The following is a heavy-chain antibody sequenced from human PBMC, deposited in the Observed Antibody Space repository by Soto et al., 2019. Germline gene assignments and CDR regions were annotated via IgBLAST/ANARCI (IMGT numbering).Heavy chain of an antibody. Sequence: EVQLVESGGGLIQPGGSLRLSCAASGFTVSSNYMSWVRQAPGKGLEWVSVIYSGGSTDYAASVKGRFTISRDNSKNTLYLQMNSLRAEDTAVYYCARTPGFWSGYYVDYWGQGTLVTVSS. V-gene: IGHV3-53*01. CDR2: IYSGGST. D-gene: IGHD3-3*01. J-gene: IGHJ4*02. CDR3: ARTPGFWSGYYVDY. CDR1: GFTVSSNY.